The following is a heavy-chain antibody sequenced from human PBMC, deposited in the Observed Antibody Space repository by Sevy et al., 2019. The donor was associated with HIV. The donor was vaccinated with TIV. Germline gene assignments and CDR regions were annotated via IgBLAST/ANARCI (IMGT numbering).Heavy chain of an antibody. CDR2: ISSDGSDD. CDR3: AKDKEDDYGDYYFDH. CDR1: GFIFSSYG. Sequence: GGSLRLSCSASGFIFSSYGMHWVRQTPAKGLEWVAIISSDGSDDFYAESVRGRFTISRDNSRNTLYLQMDSLRLEDTAIYYCAKDKEDDYGDYYFDHWGQGALVTVSS. D-gene: IGHD4-17*01. J-gene: IGHJ4*02. V-gene: IGHV3-30*18.